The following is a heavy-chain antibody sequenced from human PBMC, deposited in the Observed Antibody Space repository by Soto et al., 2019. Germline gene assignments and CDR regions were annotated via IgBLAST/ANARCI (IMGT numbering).Heavy chain of an antibody. CDR1: GFTFSNYA. J-gene: IGHJ4*02. CDR3: AKDKGVFNWATSYFDY. D-gene: IGHD1-1*01. Sequence: GGSLRLSCAASGFTFSNYAMHWVRQAPGKGLEWVALTSYDGNNEYYTDSVKGRFTVSRDNSKNTLFLQMNSPRPEDTAVYYCAKDKGVFNWATSYFDYWGQGALVTVSS. V-gene: IGHV3-30*18. CDR2: TSYDGNNE.